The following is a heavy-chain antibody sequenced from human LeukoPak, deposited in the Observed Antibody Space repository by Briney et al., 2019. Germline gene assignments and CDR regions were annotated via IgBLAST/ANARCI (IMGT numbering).Heavy chain of an antibody. Sequence: PGGSLRLSCAASGFTFDDYAMHWVRQAPGKGLEWVSAISGSGGSTCYADSVKGRFTISRDNSKNTLYLQMNSLRAEDTAVYYCAKVIGPLLAVAGTFGYYGMDVWGQGTTVTVSS. D-gene: IGHD6-19*01. CDR2: ISGSGGST. CDR3: AKVIGPLLAVAGTFGYYGMDV. J-gene: IGHJ6*02. CDR1: GFTFDDYA. V-gene: IGHV3-23*01.